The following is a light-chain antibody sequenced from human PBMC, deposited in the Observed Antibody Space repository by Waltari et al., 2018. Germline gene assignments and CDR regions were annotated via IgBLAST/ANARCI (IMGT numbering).Light chain of an antibody. Sequence: EILMTQPPATLSVSPGEGVTLSCRAIQSVRSQLAWYQRKPGQAPRLLIHGASTRGTDIPARFSGSGSGTEFTLTISSLQSEDFAVYYCQQHDNWPFTFGPGTTVDI. V-gene: IGKV3-15*01. J-gene: IGKJ3*01. CDR3: QQHDNWPFT. CDR2: GAS. CDR1: QSVRSQ.